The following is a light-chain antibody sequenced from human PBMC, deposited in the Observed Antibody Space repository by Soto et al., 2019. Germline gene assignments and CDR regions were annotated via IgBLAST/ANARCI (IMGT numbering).Light chain of an antibody. V-gene: IGKV1-39*01. CDR2: TAS. CDR1: EPILNF. CDR3: QQTYSTPQT. Sequence: DTQMTQSPSSLSASVGDRVTITCRASEPILNFLHWYQQKPGKAPKLLIYTASSLQSGVPSRFGGSGSGTDFTLTISSLQPEDFATYYCQQTYSTPQTFGQGTKVEIK. J-gene: IGKJ1*01.